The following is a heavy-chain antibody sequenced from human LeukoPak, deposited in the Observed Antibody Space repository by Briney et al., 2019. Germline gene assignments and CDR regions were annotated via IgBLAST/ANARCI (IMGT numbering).Heavy chain of an antibody. J-gene: IGHJ3*02. V-gene: IGHV3-20*04. Sequence: RPGGSLRLSCAASGFTFDDYGMSWVRQAPGKGLEWVSGINWNGGSTGYADSVKGRFTISSDNAKNSLYLQMNSLRAEDTALYYCARVPWEPDAFDIWGQGTMVTVSS. CDR1: GFTFDDYG. CDR3: ARVPWEPDAFDI. CDR2: INWNGGST. D-gene: IGHD1-26*01.